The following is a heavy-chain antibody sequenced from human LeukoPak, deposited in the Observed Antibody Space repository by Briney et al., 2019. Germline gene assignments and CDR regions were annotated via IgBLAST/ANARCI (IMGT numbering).Heavy chain of an antibody. V-gene: IGHV3-48*02. D-gene: IGHD3-10*01. CDR3: ARDLTIRGINGMDV. J-gene: IGHJ6*02. CDR1: GFTFTSHS. CDR2: ISSRSNTI. Sequence: GGSLRLSCVASGFTFTSHSMNWVRQAPGEGLEWVSYISSRSNTIYYADSVKGRFTISRDNAKNSLYLQMNSLRDEDTAVYYCARDLTIRGINGMDVWGQGTTVTVSS.